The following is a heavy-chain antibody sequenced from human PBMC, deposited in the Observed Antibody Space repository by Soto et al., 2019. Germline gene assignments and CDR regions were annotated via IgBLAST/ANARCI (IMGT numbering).Heavy chain of an antibody. Sequence: EVPLLESGGGLVQPGGSLRLSCAVSGFIVSRNYMVWVRQAPGKGLEWVSLISRSGATYYADSVNGRFTISTDNSNNTLYLHMTSLRADDTALYYCAKDYYGDYGRFDPWGQGTLVTVSS. V-gene: IGHV3-66*01. CDR2: ISRSGAT. CDR1: GFIVSRNY. D-gene: IGHD4-17*01. CDR3: AKDYYGDYGRFDP. J-gene: IGHJ5*02.